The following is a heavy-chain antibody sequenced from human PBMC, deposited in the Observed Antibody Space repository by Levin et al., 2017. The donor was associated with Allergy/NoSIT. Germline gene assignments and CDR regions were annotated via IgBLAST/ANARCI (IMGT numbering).Heavy chain of an antibody. V-gene: IGHV4-59*08. CDR2: IYYSGST. D-gene: IGHD3-22*01. J-gene: IGHJ4*02. CDR1: GGSISSYY. Sequence: GSLRLSCTVSGGSISSYYWSWIRQPPGKGLEWIGYIYYSGSTNYNPSLKSRVTISVDTSKNQFSLKLSSVTAADTAVYYCASRIDGDSSGYFGDWGQGTLVTVSS. CDR3: ASRIDGDSSGYFGD.